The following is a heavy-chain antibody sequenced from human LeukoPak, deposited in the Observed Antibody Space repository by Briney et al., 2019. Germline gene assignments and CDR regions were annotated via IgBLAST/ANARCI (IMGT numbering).Heavy chain of an antibody. Sequence: SETLSLTCSVSDYSIRDGYYWGWVRQSPGKGLEWIGSIFHSGRTSYNPSLKSRVTMSVDTSKNQFSLKLNSVAAADTAIYYCARDVAGLYYFDYWGQGTLVTVSS. CDR1: DYSIRDGYY. D-gene: IGHD2-15*01. J-gene: IGHJ4*02. V-gene: IGHV4-38-2*02. CDR2: IFHSGRT. CDR3: ARDVAGLYYFDY.